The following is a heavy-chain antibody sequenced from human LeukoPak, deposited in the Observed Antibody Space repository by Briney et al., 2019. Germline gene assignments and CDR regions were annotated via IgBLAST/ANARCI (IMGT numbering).Heavy chain of an antibody. CDR3: ARGSSIGWHTDY. D-gene: IGHD6-19*01. CDR1: GGTFSSYA. J-gene: IGHJ4*02. Sequence: SVKVSCTASGGTFSSYAISWVRQAPGQGLEWMGGIIPIFGTANYAQKFQGRVTITADESTSTAYMELSSLRSEDTAVYYCARGSSIGWHTDYWGQGTLVTVSS. V-gene: IGHV1-69*13. CDR2: IIPIFGTA.